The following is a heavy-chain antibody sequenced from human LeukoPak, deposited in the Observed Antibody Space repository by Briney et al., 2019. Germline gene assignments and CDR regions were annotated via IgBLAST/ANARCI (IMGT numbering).Heavy chain of an antibody. CDR2: ISGSSDYT. CDR3: AKDRITMIVVVPFYGMDV. V-gene: IGHV3-23*01. J-gene: IGHJ6*02. CDR1: GFTFGTYA. D-gene: IGHD3-22*01. Sequence: PGGSLRLSCAASGFTFGTYAMSWVRQAPGKGLEWVSAISGSSDYTFYADSVKGRFTISGDNSKNTVYLQMDSLRAEDTAVYYCAKDRITMIVVVPFYGMDVWGQGTTVTVSS.